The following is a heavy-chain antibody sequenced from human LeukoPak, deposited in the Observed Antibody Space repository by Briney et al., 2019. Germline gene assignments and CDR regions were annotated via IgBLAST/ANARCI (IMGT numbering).Heavy chain of an antibody. D-gene: IGHD1-26*01. J-gene: IGHJ4*02. V-gene: IGHV4-59*01. CDR2: IYYSGSP. CDR1: TGSISSFY. CDR3: ARYSASHVTFDY. Sequence: PSETLSLTCTVSTGSISSFYWGWIRQPPGKGLEWIGHIYYSGSPNYNPSLQSRVTISLDTSRNQFSLKLYSVTAADTAVYYCARYSASHVTFDYWGQGTLVTASS.